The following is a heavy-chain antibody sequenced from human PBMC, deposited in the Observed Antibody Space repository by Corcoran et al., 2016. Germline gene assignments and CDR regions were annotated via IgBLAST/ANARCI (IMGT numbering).Heavy chain of an antibody. CDR1: GFTFSSYS. D-gene: IGHD6-19*01. V-gene: IGHV3-48*04. Sequence: EVQLVESGGGLVQPGGSLRLSCAASGFTFSSYSMNWVRQAPGKGLEWVSYISSSSNTIYYADSVKGRFTISRDNAKNSLYLQMNSLGAEETAVYYCARVGSSSGWHGDYWGQGTLVTVSS. CDR2: ISSSSNTI. CDR3: ARVGSSSGWHGDY. J-gene: IGHJ4*02.